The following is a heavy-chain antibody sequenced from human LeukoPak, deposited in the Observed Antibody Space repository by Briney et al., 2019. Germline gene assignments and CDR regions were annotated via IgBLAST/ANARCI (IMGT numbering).Heavy chain of an antibody. V-gene: IGHV4-34*01. J-gene: IGHJ4*02. CDR1: GGPFSGYY. Sequence: SETLSLTCAVYGGPFSGYYWSWIRQPPGKGLEWIGEINHSGSTNYNPSLKSRVTISVDTSKNLFSLRLSSVTAADTAVYYCAGRYYYDSSRGFDYWGQGTLVTVSS. CDR2: INHSGST. CDR3: AGRYYYDSSRGFDY. D-gene: IGHD3-22*01.